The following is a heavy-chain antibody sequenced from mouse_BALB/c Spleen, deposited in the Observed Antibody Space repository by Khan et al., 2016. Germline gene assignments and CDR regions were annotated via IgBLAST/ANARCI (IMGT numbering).Heavy chain of an antibody. CDR2: IDPTNNST. CDR3: AKWDPSYPMDY. D-gene: IGHD4-1*01. Sequence: VQLKQSGAELVKPGASVKLSCTASGFNIKDTYIHWVKQRPEQGLEWIGRIDPTNNSTKYDPKFQGKATITADTSSNTAYLQLSSLTSEETAVYYCAKWDPSYPMDYWGQGTSVTVSS. CDR1: GFNIKDTY. V-gene: IGHV14-3*02. J-gene: IGHJ4*01.